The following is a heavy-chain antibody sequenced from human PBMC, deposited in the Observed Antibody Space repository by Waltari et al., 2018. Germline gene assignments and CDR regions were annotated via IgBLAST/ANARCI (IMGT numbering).Heavy chain of an antibody. D-gene: IGHD3-10*01. Sequence: QLHLQESGPGLVKPSETLSLTCTVSGGSISSFNYYWGWIRQSPGKGLEWIGIIHYRGSTHHTPSLRSRATISVDTSKNQFSLKLTSVTAADTAVYYCARESGRDYYLDYWGQGTLVNVSS. V-gene: IGHV4-39*07. CDR2: IHYRGST. CDR3: ARESGRDYYLDY. CDR1: GGSISSFNYY. J-gene: IGHJ4*02.